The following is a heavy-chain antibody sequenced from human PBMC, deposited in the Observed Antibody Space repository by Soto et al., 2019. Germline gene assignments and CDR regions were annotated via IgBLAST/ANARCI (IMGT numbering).Heavy chain of an antibody. J-gene: IGHJ4*02. Sequence: GASVKVSCKASGYTFASFGVSWVRQAPGQGPEWMGWISGYNGKTKYAQKFQGRVTMTTDTSTNIAYMELRSLRSDDAAVYYCARGKMIDDFGLGSFDYWGQGTVVTVSS. V-gene: IGHV1-18*04. CDR2: ISGYNGKT. CDR3: ARGKMIDDFGLGSFDY. D-gene: IGHD3-10*01. CDR1: GYTFASFG.